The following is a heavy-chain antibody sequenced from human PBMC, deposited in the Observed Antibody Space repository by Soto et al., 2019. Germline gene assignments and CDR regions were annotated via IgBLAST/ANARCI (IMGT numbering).Heavy chain of an antibody. CDR2: IYPGDSDT. V-gene: IGHV5-51*01. CDR3: ARKSAAAGDY. CDR1: GYSFTNYW. D-gene: IGHD6-13*01. J-gene: IGHJ4*02. Sequence: GESLKISCKGSGYSFTNYWIGWVRQMPGKGLEWMGIIYPGDSDTRYNPSFQGQVTISADKSINTAYLQWSSLKASDTAMYYCARKSAAAGDYWGQGTLVTVSS.